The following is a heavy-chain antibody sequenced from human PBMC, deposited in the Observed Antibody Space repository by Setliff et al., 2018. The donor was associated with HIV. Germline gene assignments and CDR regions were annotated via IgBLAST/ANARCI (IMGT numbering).Heavy chain of an antibody. J-gene: IGHJ4*02. CDR1: GGSISSHY. CDR3: ARHVDIVAPFDF. V-gene: IGHV4-39*01. CDR2: IFSSGST. D-gene: IGHD5-12*01. Sequence: ASETLSLTCTVSGGSISSHYWGWIRQPPGKGLQWIGTIFSSGSTYYDPSLKSRVTISIDSTKNQISLKLNFVTAADTAVYYCARHVDIVAPFDFWGQGTLVTVSS.